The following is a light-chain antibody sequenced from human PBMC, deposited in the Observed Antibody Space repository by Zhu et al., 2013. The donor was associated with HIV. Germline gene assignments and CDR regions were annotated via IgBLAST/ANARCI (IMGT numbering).Light chain of an antibody. CDR2: DAS. Sequence: EIVLTQSPATLSLSPGERATLSCRASQSVSSYLAWYQQKPGQAPRLLIYDASNRATGIPARFSGSGSGTDFTLTISSLQSEDFAVYYCHQYNNWPGTFGQGTKVEIK. CDR3: HQYNNWPGT. V-gene: IGKV3-11*01. CDR1: QSVSSY. J-gene: IGKJ1*01.